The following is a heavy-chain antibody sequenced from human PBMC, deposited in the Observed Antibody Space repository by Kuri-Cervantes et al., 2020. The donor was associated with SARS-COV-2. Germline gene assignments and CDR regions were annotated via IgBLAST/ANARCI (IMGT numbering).Heavy chain of an antibody. V-gene: IGHV3-23*01. J-gene: IGHJ4*02. D-gene: IGHD5-24*01. Sequence: GGSLRLSCVVSGFSLSRYTMNWVRQAPGKGLEWVSAISGSGGSTYYADSVKGRFTISRDNSKNTLYLQMNSLRAEDTAVYYCAKDRGYTKGDYWGQGTLVTVSS. CDR3: AKDRGYTKGDY. CDR2: ISGSGGST. CDR1: GFSLSRYT.